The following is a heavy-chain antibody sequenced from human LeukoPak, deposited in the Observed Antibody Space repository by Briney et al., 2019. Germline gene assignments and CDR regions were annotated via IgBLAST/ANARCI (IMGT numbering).Heavy chain of an antibody. CDR1: GGSLSSYY. CDR2: IYYSGST. J-gene: IGHJ4*02. D-gene: IGHD5-18*01. V-gene: IGHV4-59*01. Sequence: SETLSLTCTVSGGSLSSYYWSWIRQPPGKGLEWIGYIYYSGSTNYNPSLKSRVTISVDTSKNQFSLKLSSVTAADTAVYYCAGGLLIERTPGYSKSPIDYWGQGTLVTVSS. CDR3: AGGLLIERTPGYSKSPIDY.